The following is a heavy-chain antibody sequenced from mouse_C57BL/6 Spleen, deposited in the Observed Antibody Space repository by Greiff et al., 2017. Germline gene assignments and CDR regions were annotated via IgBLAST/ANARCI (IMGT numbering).Heavy chain of an antibody. CDR2: IYPGDGDT. Sequence: QVQLQQSGPELVKPGASVKISCKASGYAFSSSWMNWVKQRPGKGLEWIGRIYPGDGDTNYNGKFKGKATLTADKSSSTAYMQLSSLTSEDSAVYFCARSPTVGLSWFAYWGQGTLVTVSA. CDR3: ARSPTVGLSWFAY. D-gene: IGHD1-1*01. V-gene: IGHV1-82*01. J-gene: IGHJ3*01. CDR1: GYAFSSSW.